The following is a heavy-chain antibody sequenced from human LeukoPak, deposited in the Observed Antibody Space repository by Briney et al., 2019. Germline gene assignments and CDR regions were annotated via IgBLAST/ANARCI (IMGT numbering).Heavy chain of an antibody. CDR1: GFTFSSYS. CDR3: ASQGAPYDFWSGYYLLRYFDY. CDR2: ISSSSSYI. J-gene: IGHJ4*02. D-gene: IGHD3-3*01. V-gene: IGHV3-21*04. Sequence: GGSLRLSCAASGFTFSSYSMNWVRQAPGKGLEWVSSISSSSSYIYYADSVKGRFTISRDNAKNSLYLQMNSLRAEDTAVYYCASQGAPYDFWSGYYLLRYFDYWGQGTLVTVSS.